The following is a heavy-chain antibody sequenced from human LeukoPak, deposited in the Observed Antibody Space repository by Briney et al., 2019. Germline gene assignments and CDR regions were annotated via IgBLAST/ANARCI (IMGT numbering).Heavy chain of an antibody. CDR3: ARRNYCDY. Sequence: GGSLRLSCAASRFTFSSYWISWVRQAPGKGLEWVANIKYDGSEKYYVDSVKGRFTISRDNAKNSLFLQMNSLRAEDTAVYYCARRNYCDYWGQGTLVTVSS. CDR2: IKYDGSEK. V-gene: IGHV3-7*05. CDR1: RFTFSSYW. J-gene: IGHJ4*02.